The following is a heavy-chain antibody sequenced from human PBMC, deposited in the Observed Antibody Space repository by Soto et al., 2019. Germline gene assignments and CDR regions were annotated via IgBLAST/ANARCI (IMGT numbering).Heavy chain of an antibody. CDR1: GVTFSDYV. J-gene: IGHJ4*02. V-gene: IGHV3-33*01. CDR3: ASSFTDSGGYSNDGVCYILDF. Sequence: QVQLVESGGCVVQPGRSVRLSCAASGVTFSDYVIHWVRQAPGRGLEWVALIWHDGSKKYYGDSVQGRFTISRDNSKNTLYLQMGDLRGEHTATYYCASSFTDSGGYSNDGVCYILDFWGQGTLVTVSS. D-gene: IGHD2-8*02. CDR2: IWHDGSKK.